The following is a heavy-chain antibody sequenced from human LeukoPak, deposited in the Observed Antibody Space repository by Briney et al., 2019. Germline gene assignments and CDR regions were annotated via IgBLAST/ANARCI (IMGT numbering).Heavy chain of an antibody. CDR3: ARDVLLWFGELLYAFDI. CDR1: GGTFSSYA. J-gene: IGHJ3*02. Sequence: ASVKVSCKASGGTFSSYAISWVRQAPGQGLEWMGRIIPILGIANYAQKFQGRVTITADKSASTAYMELSSLRSEDTTVYYCARDVLLWFGELLYAFDIWGQGTMVTVSS. D-gene: IGHD3-10*01. V-gene: IGHV1-69*04. CDR2: IIPILGIA.